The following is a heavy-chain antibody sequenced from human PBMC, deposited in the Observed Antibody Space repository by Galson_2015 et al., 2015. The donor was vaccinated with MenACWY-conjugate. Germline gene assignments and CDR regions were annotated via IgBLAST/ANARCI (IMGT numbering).Heavy chain of an antibody. CDR3: AREKWVEVGATRDSYFDY. D-gene: IGHD1-26*01. CDR1: GFTVSSNY. Sequence: SLRLSCAASGFTVSSNYMSWVRQAPGKGLEWVSVIYSGGSTYYADSVKGRFTISRDNSKNTLYLQMNSLRAEDTAVYYCAREKWVEVGATRDSYFDYWGQGTLVTVSS. CDR2: IYSGGST. V-gene: IGHV3-66*02. J-gene: IGHJ4*02.